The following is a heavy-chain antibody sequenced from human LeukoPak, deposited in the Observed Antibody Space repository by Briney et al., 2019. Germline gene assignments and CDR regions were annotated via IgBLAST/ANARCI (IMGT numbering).Heavy chain of an antibody. CDR1: GFTFSTLW. CDR3: AREEWWFDA. J-gene: IGHJ5*02. Sequence: GGSLRLSCAASGFTFSTLWMRCPRQAPGKGLEWVANIKPDGGEKHYVDSVKGRFTISRDNAKNSLYLQMNSPRAEDTAVYCCAREEWWFDAWGQGTLVTVSS. D-gene: IGHD2-8*01. V-gene: IGHV3-7*01. CDR2: IKPDGGEK.